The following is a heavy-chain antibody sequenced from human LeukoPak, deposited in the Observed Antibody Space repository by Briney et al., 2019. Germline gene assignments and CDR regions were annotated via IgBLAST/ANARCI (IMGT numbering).Heavy chain of an antibody. CDR1: GFTFSSYG. V-gene: IGHV3-30*02. D-gene: IGHD5-12*01. Sequence: PGGSLRLSCAASGFTFSSYGMHWVRQAPGKGLEWVAFIRYDGSNKYYADSVKGRFTISRDNSKNTLYLQMNSLRAEDTAVYYCAKEPGGYDEEYYFDYWGQGTLVTVSS. J-gene: IGHJ4*02. CDR2: IRYDGSNK. CDR3: AKEPGGYDEEYYFDY.